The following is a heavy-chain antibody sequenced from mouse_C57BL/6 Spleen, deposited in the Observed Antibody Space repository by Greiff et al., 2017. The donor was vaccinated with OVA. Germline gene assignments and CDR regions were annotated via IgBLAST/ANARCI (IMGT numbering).Heavy chain of an antibody. Sequence: QVQLKESGAELVKPGASVKISCKASGYAFSSYWMNWVKQRPGKGLEWIGQIYPGDGDTNYNGKFKGKATLTADKSSSTAYMQLSSLTSEDSAVYFCARPYSNYVSLDYWGQGTTLTVSS. V-gene: IGHV1-80*01. D-gene: IGHD2-5*01. CDR2: IYPGDGDT. J-gene: IGHJ2*01. CDR3: ARPYSNYVSLDY. CDR1: GYAFSSYW.